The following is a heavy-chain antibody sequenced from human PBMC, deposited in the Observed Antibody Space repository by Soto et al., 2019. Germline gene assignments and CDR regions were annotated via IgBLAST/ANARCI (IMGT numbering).Heavy chain of an antibody. J-gene: IGHJ6*02. D-gene: IGHD2-2*01. V-gene: IGHV1-3*01. CDR2: INAGNGNT. Sequence: GASVKVSCKASGYTFTSYAMHWVRQAPGQRLEWMGWINAGNGNTKYSQKFQGRVTMTRNTSISTAYMELSSLRSEDTAVYYCARDIVLVPAATIFDYYGMDVWGQGTTVTVSS. CDR3: ARDIVLVPAATIFDYYGMDV. CDR1: GYTFTSYA.